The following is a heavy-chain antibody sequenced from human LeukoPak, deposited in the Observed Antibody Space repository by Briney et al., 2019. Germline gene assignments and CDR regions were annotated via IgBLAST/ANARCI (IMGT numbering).Heavy chain of an antibody. D-gene: IGHD2-8*02. J-gene: IGHJ4*02. Sequence: PGGSLRLSCAASGFTFGDYAMSWVRQAPGKGLEWVGFIRSKAYGGTTEYAASVEGRFTISRDDSKSIAYLQMNSLKTEDTAVYYCSRAGGWWSFDDWGQGTLVTVSS. CDR2: IRSKAYGGTT. CDR1: GFTFGDYA. CDR3: SRAGGWWSFDD. V-gene: IGHV3-49*04.